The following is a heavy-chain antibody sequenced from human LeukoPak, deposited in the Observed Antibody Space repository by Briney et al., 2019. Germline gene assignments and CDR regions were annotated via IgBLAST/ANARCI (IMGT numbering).Heavy chain of an antibody. CDR1: GFSVSGYW. Sequence: GGSLRLSCAASGFSVSGYWMTWVRQAPGKGLEWVANIKQDGSEKNYVDSVKGRFTISRDNAENSLFLQMNSLRVEDTAVYYCAREWQGGVAAAGTRIEGDYWGQGTLVAVSS. V-gene: IGHV3-7*01. J-gene: IGHJ4*02. CDR3: AREWQGGVAAAGTRIEGDY. D-gene: IGHD6-13*01. CDR2: IKQDGSEK.